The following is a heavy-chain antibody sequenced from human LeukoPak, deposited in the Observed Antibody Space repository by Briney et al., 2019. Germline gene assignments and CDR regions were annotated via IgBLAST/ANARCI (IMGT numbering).Heavy chain of an antibody. J-gene: IGHJ4*02. CDR2: IYNSGYT. D-gene: IGHD3-3*01. CDR3: ARDNNDFWSSYPFFDY. Sequence: SETLSLTCTVSGGSISSYYWSWIRQSAGKGLEWIGRIYNSGYTNYNPSLKSRVTMSIDTSKNQFSLELSSVTAADTAVCYCARDNNDFWSSYPFFDYWGQGTLVTVSS. V-gene: IGHV4-4*07. CDR1: GGSISSYY.